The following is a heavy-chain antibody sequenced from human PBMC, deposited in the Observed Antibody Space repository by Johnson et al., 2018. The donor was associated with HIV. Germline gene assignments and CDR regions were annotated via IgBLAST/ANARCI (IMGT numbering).Heavy chain of an antibody. CDR2: INWNGGST. Sequence: SLRLSCAVSGFTVSSNYITWVRQAPGKGLEWVSGINWNGGSTGYADSVKGRFTISRDNSKNTLYLQMNSLRAEDTAVYYCAKDLLTLDAFDIWGQGTMVTVSS. CDR1: GFTVSSNY. V-gene: IGHV3-23*01. CDR3: AKDLLTLDAFDI. J-gene: IGHJ3*02.